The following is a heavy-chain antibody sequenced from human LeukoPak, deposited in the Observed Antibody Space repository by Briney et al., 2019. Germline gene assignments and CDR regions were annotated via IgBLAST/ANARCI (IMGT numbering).Heavy chain of an antibody. Sequence: GGSLRLSCAASGFTFGSYEMNWVRQAPRKGLEWVSYIDGSGTIIHYADSVKGRFTISRDNAKNSLYLQMNSLRAEDTAVYYCARDLGYGEPFLRYWGQGTLVTVSS. CDR2: IDGSGTII. D-gene: IGHD4-17*01. CDR3: ARDLGYGEPFLRY. V-gene: IGHV3-48*03. J-gene: IGHJ4*02. CDR1: GFTFGSYE.